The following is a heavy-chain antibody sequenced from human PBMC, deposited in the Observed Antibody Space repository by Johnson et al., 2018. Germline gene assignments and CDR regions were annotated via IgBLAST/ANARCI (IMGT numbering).Heavy chain of an antibody. D-gene: IGHD3-16*02. V-gene: IGHV3-30*18. CDR1: GFIFSSYD. CDR3: ANGPLVGGDIAEFHH. J-gene: IGHJ1*01. Sequence: QVQLVQSGGGVVQPGTSXRLSCAASGFIFSSYDMHWVRQVPGKGLEWVSGISYDGRKRYDADSMKGRLTISRDNSKNTVYLQMDSLRGEDTAMYYCANGPLVGGDIAEFHHWGQGTLVTVYS. CDR2: ISYDGRKR.